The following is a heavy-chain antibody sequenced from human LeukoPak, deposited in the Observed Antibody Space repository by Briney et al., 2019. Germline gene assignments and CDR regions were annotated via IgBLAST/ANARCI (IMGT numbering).Heavy chain of an antibody. D-gene: IGHD3-10*01. V-gene: IGHV4-59*01. CDR3: ARGIKYYYGSGTYHYFDF. J-gene: IGHJ4*02. CDR2: IYYSGST. Sequence: PSETLSLTCTVSGGSISSYYWSWIRQPPGKGLEWIGYIYYSGSTNYNPSLKSRVTMLVDTSKNQFSLKPSSVTAADTAVYYCARGIKYYYGSGTYHYFDFWGQGTLVTVSS. CDR1: GGSISSYY.